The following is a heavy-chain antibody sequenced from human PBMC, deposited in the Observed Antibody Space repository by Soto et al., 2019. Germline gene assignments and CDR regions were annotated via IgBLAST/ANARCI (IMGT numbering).Heavy chain of an antibody. V-gene: IGHV1-58*01. CDR1: AFTFADSA. Sequence: SGQVCFKASAFTFADSAVQWVRQARGQSLEWIGRIIVDSGNTKSAEKFTERVSMSWDMSTSTAFMELRSLSSDDTAVYYCATANNTSPFDYWGLGTLVTVS. CDR2: IIVDSGNT. CDR3: ATANNTSPFDY. J-gene: IGHJ4*02. D-gene: IGHD1-26*01.